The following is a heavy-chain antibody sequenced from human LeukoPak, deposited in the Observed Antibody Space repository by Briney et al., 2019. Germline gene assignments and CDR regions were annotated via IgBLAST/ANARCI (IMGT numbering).Heavy chain of an antibody. Sequence: SETLSPTFTVSGGSISSYYWSWIRQPPGKGLEWIGYIYYSGSTNYNPSLKSRVTISVDTSKNQFSLKLSSVTAADTAVYYCARLQRGYAIYYYGMDVWGQGTTVTVSS. CDR3: ARLQRGYAIYYYGMDV. CDR1: GGSISSYY. CDR2: IYYSGST. V-gene: IGHV4-59*08. J-gene: IGHJ6*02. D-gene: IGHD5-12*01.